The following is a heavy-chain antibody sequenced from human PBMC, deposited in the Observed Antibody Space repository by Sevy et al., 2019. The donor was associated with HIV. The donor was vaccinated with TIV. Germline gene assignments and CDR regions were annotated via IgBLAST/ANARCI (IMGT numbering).Heavy chain of an antibody. D-gene: IGHD2-2*01. CDR1: RFTFSSYW. CDR3: ARDSQNIVVVPAATINYYYSYYMDV. V-gene: IGHV3-7*01. J-gene: IGHJ6*03. CDR2: ITQDGSER. Sequence: GGSLRLSCAASRFTFSSYWMSWVRQAPGKGLEWVANITQDGSERYYEDSVKGRFTISRDNTKNSLYLQMNSLRVEDTAVYYCARDSQNIVVVPAATINYYYSYYMDVWGKGTTVTVSS.